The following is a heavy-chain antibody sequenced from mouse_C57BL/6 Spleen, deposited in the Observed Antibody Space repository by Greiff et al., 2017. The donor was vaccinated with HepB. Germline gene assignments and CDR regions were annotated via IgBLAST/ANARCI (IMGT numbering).Heavy chain of an antibody. D-gene: IGHD2-3*01. CDR1: GYTFTSYW. V-gene: IGHV1-69*01. Sequence: QVQLQQPGAELVMPGASVKLSCKASGYTFTSYWMHWVKQRPGQGLEWIGEIDPSDSYTNSNQKFKGKSTLTVDKSSSTAYMQLSSLTSEDSAVYYCARKKGGYSFDYWGQGTTLTVSS. CDR3: ARKKGGYSFDY. CDR2: IDPSDSYT. J-gene: IGHJ2*01.